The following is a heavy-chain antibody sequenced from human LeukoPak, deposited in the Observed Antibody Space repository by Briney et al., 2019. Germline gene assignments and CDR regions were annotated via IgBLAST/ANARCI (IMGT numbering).Heavy chain of an antibody. Sequence: SETLSLTCTVSGGSSSSYYWSWIRQPPGKGLEWIGYIYYSGSTNYNPSLKSRVTLSVDTSKNQFSLKLSSVTAADTAVYYCARDEGGSAFDIRGQGTMVTVSS. J-gene: IGHJ3*02. D-gene: IGHD3-16*01. CDR2: IYYSGST. V-gene: IGHV4-59*01. CDR3: ARDEGGSAFDI. CDR1: GGSSSSYY.